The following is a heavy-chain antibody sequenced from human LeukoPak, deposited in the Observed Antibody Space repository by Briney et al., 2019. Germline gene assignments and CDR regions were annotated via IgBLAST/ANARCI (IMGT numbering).Heavy chain of an antibody. CDR2: INPNSGDT. CDR1: GYTFTGYY. Sequence: ASVKVSCKASGYTFTGYYMHWVRQAPGQGLEWMGWINPNSGDTNYAQKFQGRVTMTRDTSISTAYMELSRLRSDDTAVYYCAKYNWNDVFLDYWGQGTLVTVSS. J-gene: IGHJ4*02. V-gene: IGHV1-2*02. CDR3: AKYNWNDVFLDY. D-gene: IGHD1-20*01.